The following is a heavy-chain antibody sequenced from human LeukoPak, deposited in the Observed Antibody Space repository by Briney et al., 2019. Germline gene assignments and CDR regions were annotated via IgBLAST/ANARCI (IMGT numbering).Heavy chain of an antibody. CDR2: ISSSSSYI. Sequence: GGSLRLSCAASGFTFSSYSMNWVRQAPGKGLEWVSSISSSSSYIYYADSVKGRFTISRDNAKNSLCLQMNSLRAEDTAVYYCASSRTYYDFWSGYYPRRDAFDIWGQGTMVTVSS. V-gene: IGHV3-21*01. J-gene: IGHJ3*02. CDR1: GFTFSSYS. CDR3: ASSRTYYDFWSGYYPRRDAFDI. D-gene: IGHD3-3*01.